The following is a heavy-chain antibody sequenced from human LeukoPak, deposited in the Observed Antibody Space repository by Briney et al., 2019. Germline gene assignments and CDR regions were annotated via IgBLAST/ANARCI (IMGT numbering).Heavy chain of an antibody. J-gene: IGHJ4*02. CDR3: ARARIQLWFRGGGSTYYFDY. V-gene: IGHV4-39*07. D-gene: IGHD5-18*01. CDR2: IYYSGST. CDR1: GGSISSGGYY. Sequence: PSQTLPLTCTVSGGSISSGGYYWGWIRQPPGKGLEWIGSIYYSGSTYYNPSLKSRVTISVDTSKNQFSLRLSSVTAADTAVYYCARARIQLWFRGGGSTYYFDYWGQGTLVTVSS.